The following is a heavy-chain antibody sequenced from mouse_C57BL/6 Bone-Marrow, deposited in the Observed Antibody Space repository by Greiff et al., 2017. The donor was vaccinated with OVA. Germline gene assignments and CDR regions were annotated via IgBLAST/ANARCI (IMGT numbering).Heavy chain of an antibody. CDR3: ATPYDYDGDDPYAMDY. CDR1: GYAFSSSW. J-gene: IGHJ4*01. D-gene: IGHD2-4*01. V-gene: IGHV1-82*01. CDR2: IYPGDGDT. Sequence: QVQLKESGPELVKPGASVKISCKASGYAFSSSWMTWVKQRPGKGLEWIGRIYPGDGDTNYNGKFKGKATLTADKSSSTAYMQLSSLTSEDSAVYFCATPYDYDGDDPYAMDYWGQGTSVTVSS.